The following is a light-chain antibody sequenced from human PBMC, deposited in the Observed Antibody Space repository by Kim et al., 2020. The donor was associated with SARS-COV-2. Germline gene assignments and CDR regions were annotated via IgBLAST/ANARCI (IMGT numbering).Light chain of an antibody. Sequence: DIQMTQSPSTLSASVGDRVTITCRASQTISSWLAWYQQKPGQAPKLLIYKTSDLQPGVPSRFSGSGSGTEFALTISSLQPDDFATYYCQQYKSYSYTFGQGTKLEI. V-gene: IGKV1-5*03. CDR1: QTISSW. CDR2: KTS. J-gene: IGKJ2*01. CDR3: QQYKSYSYT.